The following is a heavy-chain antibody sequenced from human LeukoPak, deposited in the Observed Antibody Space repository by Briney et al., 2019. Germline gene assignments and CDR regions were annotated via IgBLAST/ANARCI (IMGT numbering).Heavy chain of an antibody. V-gene: IGHV4-59*08. CDR1: GGSISSYY. CDR3: ARQARGYFDY. Sequence: SETLSLTCTVSGGSISSYYWSWIRQPPGKGLEWVGYIYYSGSTNYNPSLKSRVTISVDTSKNQFSLKLRSVTAADTAVYYCARQARGYFDYWGQGTLVTVSS. J-gene: IGHJ4*02. CDR2: IYYSGST.